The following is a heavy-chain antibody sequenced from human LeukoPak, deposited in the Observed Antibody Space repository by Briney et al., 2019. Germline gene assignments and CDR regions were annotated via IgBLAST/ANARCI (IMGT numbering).Heavy chain of an antibody. CDR1: GYSFTDYY. V-gene: IGHV1-2*02. Sequence: ASVKVSCKTSGYSFTDYYMHWVRQAPGHGLEWMRWINPNTDVTNSAQKFQGRVTMTRDTSISTVYMELFRLTSDDTAVYYCARKETGNYFDFWGQGTLVTVST. D-gene: IGHD3-10*01. J-gene: IGHJ4*02. CDR2: INPNTDVT. CDR3: ARKETGNYFDF.